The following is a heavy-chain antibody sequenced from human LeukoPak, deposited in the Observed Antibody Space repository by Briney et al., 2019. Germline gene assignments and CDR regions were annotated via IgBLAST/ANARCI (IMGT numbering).Heavy chain of an antibody. Sequence: ASVKVSCKVSGYTLTELSMHWVRQAPGKGLEWMGGFDPEDGATIYAQKFQGRVTMTRDTSISTAYMELSRLRSDDTAVYYCARDRDGYNDFDYWGQGTLVTVSS. D-gene: IGHD5-24*01. CDR3: ARDRDGYNDFDY. V-gene: IGHV1-24*01. CDR2: FDPEDGAT. CDR1: GYTLTELS. J-gene: IGHJ4*02.